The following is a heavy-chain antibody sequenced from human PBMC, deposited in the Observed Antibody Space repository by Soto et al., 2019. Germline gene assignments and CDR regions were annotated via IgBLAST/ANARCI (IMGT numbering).Heavy chain of an antibody. D-gene: IGHD3-10*01. V-gene: IGHV4-34*01. CDR2: INHSGST. J-gene: IGHJ6*02. CDR3: ARLVGMVRGVTMPLDV. Sequence: SETLSLTCAVYGGSFSGYYWSWIRQPPGKGLEWIGEINHSGSTNYNPSLKSRVTISVDTSKNQFSLKLSSVTAADTAVYYCARLVGMVRGVTMPLDVWGQGTTVTVSS. CDR1: GGSFSGYY.